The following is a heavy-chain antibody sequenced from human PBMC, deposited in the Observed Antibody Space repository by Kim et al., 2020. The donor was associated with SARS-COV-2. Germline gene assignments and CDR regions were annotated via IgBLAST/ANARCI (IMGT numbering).Heavy chain of an antibody. D-gene: IGHD3-3*01. CDR3: ARQRGYDVDM. J-gene: IGHJ3*02. Sequence: KTYYADSVRGRVTISKDNSKSALYVKMNSLRAEDKALYYCARQRGYDVDMRGQGTMVTVSS. CDR2: KT. V-gene: IGHV3-23*01.